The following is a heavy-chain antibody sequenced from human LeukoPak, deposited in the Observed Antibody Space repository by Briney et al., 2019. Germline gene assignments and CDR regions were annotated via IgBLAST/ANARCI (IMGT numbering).Heavy chain of an antibody. V-gene: IGHV3-64D*09. D-gene: IGHD4-17*01. J-gene: IGHJ4*02. CDR1: GCTFSSCC. Sequence: GGSLRLSCSASGCTFSSCCLHWVRKAPGKGLEYVSVISSNGGNTYYADSFKGRFIISRDNSKNTLFLQMSSLRLEDTAVYFCVKLTRRVSETIHFWGKGPLHTVSS. CDR2: ISSNGGNT. CDR3: VKLTRRVSETIHF.